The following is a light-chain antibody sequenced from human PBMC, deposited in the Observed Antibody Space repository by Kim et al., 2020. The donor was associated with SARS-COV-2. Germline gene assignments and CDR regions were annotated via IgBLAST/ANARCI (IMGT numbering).Light chain of an antibody. CDR3: QQSHTAPLLS. CDR1: QSISTY. J-gene: IGKJ4*01. CDR2: GAS. Sequence: DIQMTQSPSSLAASVGDRVTIACRASQSISTYLNWYQQKAGKAPKLLIYGASTLQSGVPSRFSGSGSGTVFTLTISSLQPEDFATYYCQQSHTAPLLSFGGGTKVDIK. V-gene: IGKV1-39*01.